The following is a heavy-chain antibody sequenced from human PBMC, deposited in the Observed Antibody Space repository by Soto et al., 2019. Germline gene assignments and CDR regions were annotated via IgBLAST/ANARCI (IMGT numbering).Heavy chain of an antibody. CDR3: ARDSGWFVEFNYYYDGMDV. V-gene: IGHV4-30-4*01. J-gene: IGHJ6*02. CDR2: IFYSGTT. Sequence: QVQLQESGPGLVKPSQTLSLPCTVSGGSISSGNYYWSWIRQPPGKGLAWIGYIFYSGTTYYNPALKRRFIISVDASQNLFSLKVNSVTAADTAVYYCARDSGWFVEFNYYYDGMDVGGQGTTVTVSS. D-gene: IGHD3-10*01. CDR1: GGSISSGNYY.